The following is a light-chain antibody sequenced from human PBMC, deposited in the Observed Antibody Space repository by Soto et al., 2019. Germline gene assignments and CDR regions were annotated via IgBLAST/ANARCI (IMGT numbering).Light chain of an antibody. J-gene: IGKJ1*01. CDR3: QHSGSSPST. Sequence: DTVLTQSPGTLSLTSGERATLSCRASQSISGTYLAWYQQKPGQSPRLLIYSASTRAPGIPDRFSGSGSGTDFTLTNSRLEPEDFAVYYCQHSGSSPSTFGRGTKVEIK. V-gene: IGKV3-20*01. CDR2: SAS. CDR1: QSISGTY.